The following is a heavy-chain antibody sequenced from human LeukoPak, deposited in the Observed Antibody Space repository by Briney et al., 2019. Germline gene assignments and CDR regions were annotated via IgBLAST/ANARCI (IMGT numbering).Heavy chain of an antibody. J-gene: IGHJ3*02. CDR3: ARQYDFWSGYREGAFDI. D-gene: IGHD3-3*01. Sequence: PSETLSLTCAVSGGSISSSNWWSWVRQPPGKGLEWIGEIYHSGSTNYNPSLKSRVTISVDKSKNQFSLKLSSVTAADTAVYYCARQYDFWSGYREGAFDIWGQGTMVTVSS. CDR2: IYHSGST. CDR1: GGSISSSNW. V-gene: IGHV4-4*02.